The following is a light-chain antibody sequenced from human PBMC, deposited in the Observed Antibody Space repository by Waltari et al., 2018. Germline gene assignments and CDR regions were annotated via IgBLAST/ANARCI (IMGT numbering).Light chain of an antibody. CDR2: KDT. V-gene: IGLV3-27*01. CDR1: VLADKY. Sequence: YDLTQPFSVSVSPGPTATITCSGDVLADKYVRWFQQKPGQAPTLILYKDTERPSGIPERFSGSSSGSTVTLTIRGALLEDEADYHCHAAADNNWFFGGGTKLTVL. J-gene: IGLJ2*01. CDR3: HAAADNNWF.